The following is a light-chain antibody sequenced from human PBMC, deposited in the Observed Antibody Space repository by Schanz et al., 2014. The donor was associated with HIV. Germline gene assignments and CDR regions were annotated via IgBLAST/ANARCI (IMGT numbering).Light chain of an antibody. CDR3: SSSSTNTCV. Sequence: QSALTQPPSASGSPGQSVAISCTGTSSDVGGDNYVSWYQQHPGRAPKLMIYDVSNRPSGVSNRFSGSKSGNTASLTISGLQAEDEAEYYCSSSSTNTCVFGGGTKLTVL. J-gene: IGLJ3*02. CDR2: DVS. V-gene: IGLV2-14*01. CDR1: SSDVGGDNY.